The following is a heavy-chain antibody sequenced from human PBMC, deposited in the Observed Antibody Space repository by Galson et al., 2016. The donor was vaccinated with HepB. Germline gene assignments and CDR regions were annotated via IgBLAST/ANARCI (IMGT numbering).Heavy chain of an antibody. CDR3: AKDGDNNGWPESDY. CDR2: IGGSGDST. CDR1: GFSISNYA. J-gene: IGHJ4*02. D-gene: IGHD6-19*01. V-gene: IGHV3-23*01. Sequence: SLRLSCAASGFSISNYAMSWVRQAPGKGLEWVSSIGGSGDSTFYADSVKGRFNISRDKAKNTLYPQMNSLRVDDTAVYYCAKDGDNNGWPESDYWGQGTLVTVSS.